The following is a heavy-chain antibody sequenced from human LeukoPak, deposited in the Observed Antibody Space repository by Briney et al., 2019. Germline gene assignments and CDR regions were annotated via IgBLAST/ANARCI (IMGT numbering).Heavy chain of an antibody. Sequence: SETLSLTCTVSGGSISSSSYYWGWIRQPPGKGLEWIGSIYYSGSTYYNPSLKSRVTISVDTSKNQFSLKLSSVTAADTAVYYCARPMVRGRIDYWGQGTLVTVSS. D-gene: IGHD3-10*01. CDR2: IYYSGST. J-gene: IGHJ4*02. CDR3: ARPMVRGRIDY. CDR1: GGSISSSSYY. V-gene: IGHV4-39*07.